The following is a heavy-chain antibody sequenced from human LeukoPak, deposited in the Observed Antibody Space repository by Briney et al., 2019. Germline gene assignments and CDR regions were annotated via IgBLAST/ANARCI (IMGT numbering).Heavy chain of an antibody. J-gene: IGHJ6*03. Sequence: ASVKVSCKASGFTFTDYAIHWVRQAPGQRPEWMGWINAGSGHTRYSQEFQGRVTITRDASASTAYMELNSPGSEDMAMYYCARGRGTSGSNRDFYYYYYMDVWGKGTTVAVSS. CDR2: INAGSGHT. V-gene: IGHV1-3*03. D-gene: IGHD6-13*01. CDR3: ARGRGTSGSNRDFYYYYYMDV. CDR1: GFTFTDYA.